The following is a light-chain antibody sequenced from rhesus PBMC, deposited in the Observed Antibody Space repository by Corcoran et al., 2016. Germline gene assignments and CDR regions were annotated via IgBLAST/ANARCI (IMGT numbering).Light chain of an antibody. Sequence: DIQMTQSPSSLSASVGDRVIITCRASQAISTSFHWYQQRPGKPPKRLIYRTSSLESGVPPRFSGSGSGTDFTLATSSLQPEDFATYYCLQYNTDPPTFGQGTRVEI. CDR3: LQYNTDPPT. CDR1: QAISTS. J-gene: IGKJ1*01. CDR2: RTS. V-gene: IGKV1-43*02.